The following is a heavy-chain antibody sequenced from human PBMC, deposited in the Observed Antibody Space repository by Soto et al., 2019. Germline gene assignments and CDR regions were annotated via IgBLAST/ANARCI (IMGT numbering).Heavy chain of an antibody. CDR3: GREGRLELRFLFDY. CDR1: GYTFTSYY. CDR2: IKPRGGSP. J-gene: IGHJ4*02. D-gene: IGHD1-7*01. Sequence: QVQLVQSGAEAKKPGVSVKVSCKASGYTFTSYYMHWVRQAPGQGLEWMGMIKPRGGSPGYAQKFQVIVTMTKDTSTSTGYMELSSLRSEYTAVYYCGREGRLELRFLFDYWGQGTLVTVAS. V-gene: IGHV1-46*01.